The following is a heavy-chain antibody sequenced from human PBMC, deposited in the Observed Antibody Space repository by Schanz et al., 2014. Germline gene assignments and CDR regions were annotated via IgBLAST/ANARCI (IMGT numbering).Heavy chain of an antibody. J-gene: IGHJ1*01. V-gene: IGHV3-9*01. Sequence: EVQLVESGGGLVQPGRSLRLSCVASGFRFDDYAMHWVRQAPGKGLEWVSGMSWNAGSLGYGDSVKGRFTISRDNAKNSLYLQMNSLRAEDTALYYCARDTAQSCICPGCFEYFQHWGQGALVTVSS. CDR1: GFRFDDYA. CDR3: ARDTAQSCICPGCFEYFQH. D-gene: IGHD2-15*01. CDR2: MSWNAGSL.